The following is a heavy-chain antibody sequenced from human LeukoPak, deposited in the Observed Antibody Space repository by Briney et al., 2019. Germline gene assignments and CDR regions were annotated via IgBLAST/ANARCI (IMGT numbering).Heavy chain of an antibody. D-gene: IGHD1-14*01. V-gene: IGHV4-61*08. CDR2: MSYSENT. CDR3: ARLHQTGSTDY. CDR1: GGFISSGGYY. Sequence: SETLSLTCTVSGGFISSGGYYWSWIRQPPGKGLEWIGHMSYSENTNYNPSLKSRVTMSVDTSKNQFSLKLNSVTAADTAVYYCARLHQTGSTDYWGQGTLVTVSS. J-gene: IGHJ4*02.